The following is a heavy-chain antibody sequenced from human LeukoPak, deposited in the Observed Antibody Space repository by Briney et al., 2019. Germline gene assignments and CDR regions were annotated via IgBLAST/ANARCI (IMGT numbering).Heavy chain of an antibody. D-gene: IGHD3-22*01. Sequence: GGSLRLSCAASGFTFDDYAMHWVRQAPGKGLEWVSGISWNSGSIGYADSVKGRFTISRDNAKNSLYLQMNSLRAEDTAVYYCARAGRTYYYDSSGYPKSGPFDYWGQGTLVTVSS. V-gene: IGHV3-9*01. CDR1: GFTFDDYA. J-gene: IGHJ4*02. CDR2: ISWNSGSI. CDR3: ARAGRTYYYDSSGYPKSGPFDY.